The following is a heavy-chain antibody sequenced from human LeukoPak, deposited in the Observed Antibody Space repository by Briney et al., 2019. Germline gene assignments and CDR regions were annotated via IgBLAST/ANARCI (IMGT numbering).Heavy chain of an antibody. CDR1: GDSFSSNSAA. J-gene: IGHJ5*02. Sequence: SQTLSLTCAISGDSFSSNSAAWNWIRQSPSRGLEWLGRTYYRSKWYNDYAVSVKSRITINPDTSKNQFSLQLNSVTPEDTAVYYCARSIAAANHLSSLDPWGQGTLVTVSS. V-gene: IGHV6-1*01. CDR3: ARSIAAANHLSSLDP. CDR2: TYYRSKWYN. D-gene: IGHD6-13*01.